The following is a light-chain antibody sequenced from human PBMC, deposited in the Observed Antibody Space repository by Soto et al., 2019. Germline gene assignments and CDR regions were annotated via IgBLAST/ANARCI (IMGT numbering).Light chain of an antibody. CDR2: TVS. J-gene: IGKJ1*01. Sequence: ELVMTQSPATLSVSPGERATLSCRASETFSSNLAWYQQKPGQAPRLLIYTVSIRATSLPARFSGSGSGTEFTLTISSLQSEDFGVYYRQQYNKWWTFGQGTKVDIK. CDR1: ETFSSN. V-gene: IGKV3-15*01. CDR3: QQYNKWWT.